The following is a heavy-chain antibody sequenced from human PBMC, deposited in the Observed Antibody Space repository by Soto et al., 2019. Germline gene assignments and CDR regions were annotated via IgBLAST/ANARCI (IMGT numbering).Heavy chain of an antibody. D-gene: IGHD5-12*01. V-gene: IGHV4-4*02. CDR3: ARIPENSGYDSPDPFDY. Sequence: QVQLQESGPGLVKPSGTLSLTCAVSGGSISSSNWWSWVRQPPGKGLEWIGEIYHSGSTNYNPSLKSRVTISVDKSKNQFSLKRSSVTAADTAVYYCARIPENSGYDSPDPFDYWGQGTLVTVSS. CDR1: GGSISSSNW. J-gene: IGHJ4*02. CDR2: IYHSGST.